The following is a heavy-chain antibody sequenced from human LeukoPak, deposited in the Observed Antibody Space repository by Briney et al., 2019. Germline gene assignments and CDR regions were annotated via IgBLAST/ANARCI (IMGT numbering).Heavy chain of an antibody. V-gene: IGHV3-23*01. D-gene: IGHD4-11*01. CDR3: ANVGPGLPKSRFDY. CDR2: ISGSGGST. CDR1: GFTFSSHA. Sequence: GGSLRLSCAASGFTFSSHAMSWVRQAPGKGLEWVSAISGSGGSTYYADSVKGRFTISRDNSKNTLYLQMNSLRAEDTAVYYCANVGPGLPKSRFDYWGQGTLVTVSS. J-gene: IGHJ4*02.